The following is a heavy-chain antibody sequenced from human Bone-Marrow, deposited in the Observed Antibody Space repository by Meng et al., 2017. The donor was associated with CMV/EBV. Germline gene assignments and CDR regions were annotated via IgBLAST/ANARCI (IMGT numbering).Heavy chain of an antibody. V-gene: IGHV4-59*12. D-gene: IGHD6-19*01. CDR2: IYYSGST. CDR3: ARTSRGWTYSDY. CDR1: GGSISSYY. Sequence: SETLSLTCTVSGGSISSYYWSWIRQPPGKGLEWIGYIYYSGSTNYNPSLKSRVTISVDTSKNQFSLKLNSVTAADTAVYFCARTSRGWTYSDYWGQGALVTVSS. J-gene: IGHJ4*02.